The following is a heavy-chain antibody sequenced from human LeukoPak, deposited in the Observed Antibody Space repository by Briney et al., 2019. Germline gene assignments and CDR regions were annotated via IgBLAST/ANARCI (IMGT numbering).Heavy chain of an antibody. CDR3: ARDSDCSGGSCYFDY. CDR2: ITVYNGNT. V-gene: IGHV1-18*01. D-gene: IGHD2-15*01. CDR1: GYTFNSYG. Sequence: ASVKVSCKASGYTFNSYGISWVRQAPGQGLEWMGWITVYNGNTHYAQKLQGRVTMTTDTSTSTAYMELRSLRSDDTAVYYWARDSDCSGGSCYFDYWGQGTLVSVSS. J-gene: IGHJ4*02.